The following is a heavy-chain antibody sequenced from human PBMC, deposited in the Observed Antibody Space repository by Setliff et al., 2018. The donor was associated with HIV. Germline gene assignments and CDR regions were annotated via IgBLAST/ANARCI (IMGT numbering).Heavy chain of an antibody. J-gene: IGHJ4*02. Sequence: GASVKVSCKTSGYTFTQSHDLHWVRQVPGQGPEWMGWINLVTGKTAYLQKFQGRVIITRDTSASTAFMEMSSLRSEDTAVYYCTKNLYRSPRSPLDYWGQGTLVTVSS. CDR2: INLVTGKT. D-gene: IGHD6-19*01. V-gene: IGHV1-3*01. CDR3: TKNLYRSPRSPLDY. CDR1: GYTFTQSHD.